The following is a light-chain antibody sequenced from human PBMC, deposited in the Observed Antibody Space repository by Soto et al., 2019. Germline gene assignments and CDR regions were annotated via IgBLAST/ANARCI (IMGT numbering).Light chain of an antibody. Sequence: IQMTQSPSTLSASVGDRVTITCRASQSVRSYLAWYQQPPGKAPKLLIYKAANLESGVPSRFNGSGSGTEFTLTISSLQPDDSATYYCQQYNTYSPVTFGQGTRLQIK. V-gene: IGKV1-5*03. J-gene: IGKJ5*01. CDR3: QQYNTYSPVT. CDR2: KAA. CDR1: QSVRSY.